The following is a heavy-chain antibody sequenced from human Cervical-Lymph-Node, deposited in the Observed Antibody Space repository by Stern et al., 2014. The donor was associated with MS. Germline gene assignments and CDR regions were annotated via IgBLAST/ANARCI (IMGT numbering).Heavy chain of an antibody. CDR2: ISSSTSYI. Sequence: VQLVESGGGLVKPGGSLRLSCAASGFTFSNYSMNWVRQAPGKGLEWVSSISSSTSYIYYIDSVKGRFTISRDNAKNSLYLQMNSLGAEDTAVYYCARGGSSDWSTNWFDPWGQGTLVTVSS. CDR3: ARGGSSDWSTNWFDP. D-gene: IGHD6-13*01. V-gene: IGHV3-21*01. CDR1: GFTFSNYS. J-gene: IGHJ5*02.